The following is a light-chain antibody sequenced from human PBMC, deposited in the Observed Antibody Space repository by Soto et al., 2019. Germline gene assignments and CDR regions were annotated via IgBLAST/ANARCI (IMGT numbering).Light chain of an antibody. V-gene: IGLV2-14*01. CDR3: GAYTSSRTGVV. CDR1: SSDVGGYNY. J-gene: IGLJ2*01. CDR2: DIS. Sequence: QSALTQPASVSGSPGQSVTISCTGSSSDVGGYNYVYWYQQHPGKAPKLIIYDISNRPSGVSNRFSGSKSGNTASLTISGLQAEDEADYYCGAYTSSRTGVVFGGGTKLTVL.